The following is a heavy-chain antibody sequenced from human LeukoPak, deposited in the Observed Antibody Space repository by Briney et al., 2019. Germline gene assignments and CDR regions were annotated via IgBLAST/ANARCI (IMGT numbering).Heavy chain of an antibody. J-gene: IGHJ4*02. CDR2: IRYDGSNK. Sequence: GGSLRLSRAASGFTFSSYDMHWVRQPPGKGLEWVAFIRYDGSNKHYADSVKGRFTISRDNSKNTLYLQMNSLRAEDTAVYLCANLGMGIDYWGQGTLVTVST. CDR3: ANLGMGIDY. CDR1: GFTFSSYD. D-gene: IGHD7-27*01. V-gene: IGHV3-30*02.